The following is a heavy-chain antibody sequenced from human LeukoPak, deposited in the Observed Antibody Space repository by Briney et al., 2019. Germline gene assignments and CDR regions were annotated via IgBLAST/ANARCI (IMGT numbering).Heavy chain of an antibody. CDR2: IYYSGSI. D-gene: IGHD1-26*01. V-gene: IGHV4-59*01. Sequence: SETLSLTCTVSGGSISSYHWSWIRQPPGKGLEWIGYIYYSGSINYNPSLKSRVTISVDTSKNQFSLRLSSMTAADTAVYYCARVGSGSYDYWGQGTPVTVSS. J-gene: IGHJ4*02. CDR3: ARVGSGSYDY. CDR1: GGSISSYH.